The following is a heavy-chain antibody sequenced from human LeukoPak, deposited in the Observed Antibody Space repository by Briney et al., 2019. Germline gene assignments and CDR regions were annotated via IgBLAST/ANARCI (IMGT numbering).Heavy chain of an antibody. D-gene: IGHD1-26*01. J-gene: IGHJ4*02. V-gene: IGHV3-74*01. CDR2: ICSDGTK. CDR1: GFTVSNHC. Sequence: GGSLRLSCASSGFTVSNHCMHWVRQAPGKGLVWVSRICSDGTKYYADSVKGRFTISRDDAKNTPSLQMNSLRAEDTAVYYCAREVEVCLGFDYWGQGSLVTVSS. CDR3: AREVEVCLGFDY.